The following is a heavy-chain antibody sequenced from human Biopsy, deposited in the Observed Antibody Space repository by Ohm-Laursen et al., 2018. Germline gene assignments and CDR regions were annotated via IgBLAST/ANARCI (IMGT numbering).Heavy chain of an antibody. CDR1: GFTFSSYG. V-gene: IGHV3-30*18. CDR3: AKDGGPYCGGCELDY. Sequence: SLRLSCAASGFTFSSYGMHWVRQTPGKGLDSVALISYHGYNKWYADSVKGRFTISGDNSKNTLYLQMNSLRVEDTAVYYCAKDGGPYCGGCELDYWGQGTLVTVSS. CDR2: ISYHGYNK. D-gene: IGHD2-21*01. J-gene: IGHJ4*02.